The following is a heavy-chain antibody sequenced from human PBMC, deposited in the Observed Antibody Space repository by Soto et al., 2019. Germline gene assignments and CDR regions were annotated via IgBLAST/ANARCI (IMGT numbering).Heavy chain of an antibody. CDR2: VYFSGNT. CDR1: GGSLSSHY. Sequence: LSLTCTVSGGSLSSHYWTWIRQSPGKGLEWIGYVYFSGNTNYNPSLKSRVTISIDTSKNQFSLRLASVTAADTAFYYCGSVRPSGYVLSWGQGTLVTVSS. J-gene: IGHJ5*02. V-gene: IGHV4-59*11. D-gene: IGHD6-25*01. CDR3: GSVRPSGYVLS.